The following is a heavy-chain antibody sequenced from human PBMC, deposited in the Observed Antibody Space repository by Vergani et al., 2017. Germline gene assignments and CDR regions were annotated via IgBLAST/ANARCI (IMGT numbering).Heavy chain of an antibody. Sequence: QVQLQESGPGLVKPSQTLSLTCTVSGGSISSGSYYWSWIRQPAGKGLEWIGRIYTSGGTNYNPSLKSRVTISVVTSKNRFSPKLSSVTAADTAVYYCARDHYYGSGSYYNGYYYYGMDVWGQGTTVTVTS. CDR1: GGSISSGSYY. CDR3: ARDHYYGSGSYYNGYYYYGMDV. D-gene: IGHD3-10*01. J-gene: IGHJ6*02. V-gene: IGHV4-61*02. CDR2: IYTSGGT.